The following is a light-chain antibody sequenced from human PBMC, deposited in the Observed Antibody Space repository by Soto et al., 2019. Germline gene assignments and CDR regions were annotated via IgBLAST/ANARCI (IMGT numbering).Light chain of an antibody. Sequence: QSALTQPPSASGSPGQSVTISCTGTSSDVGGYNYVSWYQLHPGKAPKLMIYEVSNRPSGVSNRFSGSKSGNTASLTISGLQAEDEADYYCNSYTSSAARVFGTGTKVTVL. V-gene: IGLV2-14*01. CDR2: EVS. J-gene: IGLJ1*01. CDR3: NSYTSSAARV. CDR1: SSDVGGYNY.